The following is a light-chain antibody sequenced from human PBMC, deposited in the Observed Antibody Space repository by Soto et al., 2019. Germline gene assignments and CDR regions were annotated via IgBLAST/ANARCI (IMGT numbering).Light chain of an antibody. Sequence: QSVLTQPPSVSGTPGQRVTISCSGGISNIGNNYVHWFQQLPGTAPKVLSNRNNQRPSGVPARFSGSKSGTSASLAISGLRSDDEAEYYCAAWDDTVRSYVFGTGTKLTVL. CDR1: ISNIGNNY. J-gene: IGLJ1*01. CDR3: AAWDDTVRSYV. CDR2: RNN. V-gene: IGLV1-47*01.